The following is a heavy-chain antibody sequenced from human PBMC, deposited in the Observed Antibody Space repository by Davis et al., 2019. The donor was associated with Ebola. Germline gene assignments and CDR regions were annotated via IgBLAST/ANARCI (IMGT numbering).Heavy chain of an antibody. CDR3: ARAQFPTTSDH. V-gene: IGHV1-18*01. Sequence: AASVKVSCKASGYTFTSYAMNWVRQAPGQGLEWMGWINPHNGNTNYAQNVQGRVIMTTDTATTTAYMEVGGLRSDDTAVYYCARAQFPTTSDHWGQGTPVTVSS. J-gene: IGHJ4*02. CDR1: GYTFTSYA. D-gene: IGHD1-1*01. CDR2: INPHNGNT.